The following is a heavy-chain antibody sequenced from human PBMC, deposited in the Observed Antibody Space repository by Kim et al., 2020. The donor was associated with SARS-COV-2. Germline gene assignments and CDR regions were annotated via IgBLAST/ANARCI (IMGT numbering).Heavy chain of an antibody. Sequence: SETLSLTCVVYGGSFSGYYWSWIRQPPGKGLEWIGEINHSGSTNYNPSLKSRVTISVDTSKNQFSLNLSSVTAADTAIYYCARGGVRGVIVIGKYYFDYWGQGTLVTVSS. CDR3: ARGGVRGVIVIGKYYFDY. D-gene: IGHD3-10*01. CDR1: GGSFSGYY. CDR2: INHSGST. V-gene: IGHV4-34*01. J-gene: IGHJ4*02.